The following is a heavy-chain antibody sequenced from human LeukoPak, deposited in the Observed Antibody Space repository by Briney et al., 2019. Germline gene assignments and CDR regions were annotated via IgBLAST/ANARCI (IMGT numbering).Heavy chain of an antibody. CDR3: ASGGLDYDILTGYVAKGWFDP. V-gene: IGHV4-31*03. Sequence: SQTLSLTCTVSGGSISSGGYYWRWIRQHPGKGLEWIGYIYYSGSTYYNPSLKSRVTISVDTSKNQFSLKLSSVTAADTAVYYCASGGLDYDILTGYVAKGWFDPWGQGTLVTVSS. CDR1: GGSISSGGYY. D-gene: IGHD3-9*01. CDR2: IYYSGST. J-gene: IGHJ5*02.